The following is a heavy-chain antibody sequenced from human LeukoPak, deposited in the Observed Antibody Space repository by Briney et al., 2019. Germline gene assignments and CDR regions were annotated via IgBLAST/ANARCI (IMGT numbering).Heavy chain of an antibody. Sequence: SETLSLTCAVYGGSFSGYYWSWIRQPPGKGLEWIGEINHSGSTNYNPSLKSRVTISVDTSKNQSSLKLSSVTAADTAVYYCARNAAAGTVYYYYYMDVWGKGTTVTISS. CDR3: ARNAAAGTVYYYYYMDV. J-gene: IGHJ6*03. CDR1: GGSFSGYY. CDR2: INHSGST. D-gene: IGHD6-13*01. V-gene: IGHV4-34*01.